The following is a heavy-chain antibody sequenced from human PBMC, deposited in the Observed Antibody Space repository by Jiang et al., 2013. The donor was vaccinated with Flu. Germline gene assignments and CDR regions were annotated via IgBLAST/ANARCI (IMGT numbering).Heavy chain of an antibody. J-gene: IGHJ3*02. D-gene: IGHD2-21*02. V-gene: IGHV4-39*01. CDR3: ARQRSWHIVVVTAALPPAQGAFDI. CDR2: ST. Sequence: STYYNPSLNSRVTTFVDTSKNHFSLKLSSVTAADTAVYYCARQRSWHIVVVTAALPPAQGAFDIWGQGPMVTVSP.